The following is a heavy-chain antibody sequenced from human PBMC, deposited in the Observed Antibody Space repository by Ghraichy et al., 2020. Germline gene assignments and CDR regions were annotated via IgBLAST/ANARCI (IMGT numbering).Heavy chain of an antibody. D-gene: IGHD6-13*01. Sequence: SCAASGFIFSSYAMSWVRQAPGKGLEWVSGISGSGGDTYYADSVKGRFTISRDNSKNTLYLQMNSLRAEDTAVYYCAKGIAAGTSTISYFYDGMDVRGQGTTVPV. CDR2: ISGSGGDT. CDR3: AKGIAAGTSTISYFYDGMDV. V-gene: IGHV3-23*01. CDR1: GFIFSSYA. J-gene: IGHJ6*02.